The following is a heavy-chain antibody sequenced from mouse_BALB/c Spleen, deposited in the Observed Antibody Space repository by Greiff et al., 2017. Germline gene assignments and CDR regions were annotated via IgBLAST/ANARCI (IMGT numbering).Heavy chain of an antibody. J-gene: IGHJ2*01. CDR1: GFNIKDTY. CDR2: IDPANGNT. V-gene: IGHV14-3*02. Sequence: EVQLQQSGAELVKPGASVKLSCTASGFNIKDTYMHWVKQRPEQGLEWIGRIDPANGNTKYDPKFQGKATITADTSSNTAYLQLSSLTSEDTAVYYCASETTMITYFDYWGQGTTLTVSS. CDR3: ASETTMITYFDY. D-gene: IGHD2-4*01.